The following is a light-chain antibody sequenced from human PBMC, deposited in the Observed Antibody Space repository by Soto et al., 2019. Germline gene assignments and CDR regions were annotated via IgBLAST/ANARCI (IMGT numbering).Light chain of an antibody. CDR3: QQSYSTPLT. CDR1: QSISSY. Sequence: DIHMTQSPSSLSASVGDRVTVSFGASQSISSYLNWYQQKPGKAPKLFIYAASSLQSGVPSRFSGSGSGTDFTLTISSLQPEDFATYYCQQSYSTPLTFGGGTKVDIK. J-gene: IGKJ4*01. V-gene: IGKV1-39*01. CDR2: AAS.